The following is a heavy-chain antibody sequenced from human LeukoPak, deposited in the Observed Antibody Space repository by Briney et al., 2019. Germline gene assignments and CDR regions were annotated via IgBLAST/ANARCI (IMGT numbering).Heavy chain of an antibody. CDR1: GFSFSTYS. Sequence: GGSLRLSCAASGFSFSTYSFNWVRQAPGKGLEWVSYISSSSVYIYYADSVKGRFTISRDNAKNSLFLQMTSLRAEDTAVYYCARDGVTSSSSPFFFDYWGQGALVTVSS. CDR3: ARDGVTSSSSPFFFDY. V-gene: IGHV3-21*01. CDR2: ISSSSVYI. J-gene: IGHJ4*02. D-gene: IGHD6-6*01.